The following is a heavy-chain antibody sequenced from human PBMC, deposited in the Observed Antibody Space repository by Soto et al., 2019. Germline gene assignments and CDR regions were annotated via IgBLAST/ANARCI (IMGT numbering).Heavy chain of an antibody. V-gene: IGHV1-8*01. CDR2: MNPNSGNT. J-gene: IGHJ6*03. CDR3: ARGANNWTYGWVGGDYYYMDV. CDR1: GYTFTSYD. Sequence: QVQLVQSGAEVKKPGASVKVSCKASGYTFTSYDINWVRQATGQGLEWMGWMNPNSGNTGYAQKFQGRVTMTRNTSISTAYMELSSLRSENTAVYYCARGANNWTYGWVGGDYYYMDVWGKGTTVTVSS. D-gene: IGHD1-7*01.